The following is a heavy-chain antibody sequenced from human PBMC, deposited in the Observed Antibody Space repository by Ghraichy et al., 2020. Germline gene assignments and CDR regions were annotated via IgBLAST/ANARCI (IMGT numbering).Heavy chain of an antibody. CDR1: GFTFSSYS. Sequence: GGSLRLSCAASGFTFSSYSMNWVRQAPGKGLEWVSSISSSSSYIYYADSVKGRFTISRDNAKNSLYLQMNSLRAEDTAVYYCAGMYSHDYYGMDVWGQGTTVTVSS. J-gene: IGHJ6*02. V-gene: IGHV3-21*01. CDR2: ISSSSSYI. CDR3: AGMYSHDYYGMDV. D-gene: IGHD2-8*01.